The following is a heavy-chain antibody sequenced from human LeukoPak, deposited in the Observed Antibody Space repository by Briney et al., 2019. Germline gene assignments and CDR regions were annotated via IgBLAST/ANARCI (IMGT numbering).Heavy chain of an antibody. CDR3: ARRGCNGGSCYGY. CDR1: GYSFSNDW. CDR2: IYPGDSDT. Sequence: GESLKISCKGSGYSFSNDWIGWVRQMPGKGLEWMGIIYPGDSDTRYNPSFQGQVTISADKSISTAYLQWSSLEASDTAMYYCARRGCNGGSCYGYWGQGTLVTVSS. D-gene: IGHD2-15*01. J-gene: IGHJ4*02. V-gene: IGHV5-51*01.